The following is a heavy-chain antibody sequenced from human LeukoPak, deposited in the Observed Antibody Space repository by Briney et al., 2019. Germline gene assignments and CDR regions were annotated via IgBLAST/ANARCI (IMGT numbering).Heavy chain of an antibody. J-gene: IGHJ6*02. CDR3: ARAPGTPHYYYYYGMDV. D-gene: IGHD2-15*01. Sequence: GRSLRLSCAASGFTFSSYGMHWVRQAPGKGLEWVAVIWYDGSNKYYADSVKGRFTISRDNSKNTLYLQMNSLRAEDTAVYYCARAPGTPHYYYYYGMDVWGQGTTVTVSS. CDR2: IWYDGSNK. V-gene: IGHV3-33*01. CDR1: GFTFSSYG.